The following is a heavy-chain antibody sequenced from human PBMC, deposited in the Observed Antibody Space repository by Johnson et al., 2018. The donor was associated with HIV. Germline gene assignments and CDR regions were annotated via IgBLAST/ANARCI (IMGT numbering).Heavy chain of an antibody. Sequence: QVQLVESGGGLVKPGGSLRLSCAASGFRFSTYALHWVRQTPGKGLEWVALISDDGNNKYYADSVKGRFTISRDNSKNTLYLQINTLRAGDTGIYYCARRSTESDAFDVWGPGTVVIVSS. CDR3: ARRSTESDAFDV. V-gene: IGHV3-30*14. CDR2: ISDDGNNK. D-gene: IGHD2-2*01. CDR1: GFRFSTYA. J-gene: IGHJ3*01.